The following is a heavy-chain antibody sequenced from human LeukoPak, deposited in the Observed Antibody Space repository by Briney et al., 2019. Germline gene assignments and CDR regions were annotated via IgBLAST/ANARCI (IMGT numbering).Heavy chain of an antibody. CDR2: ISYDGSNK. CDR3: ANALRYFDCPKDC. Sequence: GRSLRLSCAASGFTFSSYGMHWVRQAPGKGLEWVAVISYDGSNKYYADSVKGRFTISRDNSKNTLYLQMNSLRAEDTAVYYCANALRYFDCPKDCWGQGTLVTVSS. J-gene: IGHJ4*02. D-gene: IGHD3-9*01. CDR1: GFTFSSYG. V-gene: IGHV3-30*18.